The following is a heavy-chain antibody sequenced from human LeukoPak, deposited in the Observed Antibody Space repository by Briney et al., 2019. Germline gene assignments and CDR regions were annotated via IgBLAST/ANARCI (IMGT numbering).Heavy chain of an antibody. CDR3: AKDRSGFDYYGQYYFDY. J-gene: IGHJ4*02. V-gene: IGHV3-23*01. D-gene: IGHD5-12*01. CDR2: ISGSGGTT. CDR1: GFTFSSYA. Sequence: GGSLRLSCAASGFTFSSYAMSWVRQAPGKGLEWVSGISGSGGTTYYADSVKGRFTISRDSSKNTLYLQMNSLRAEDTAVYYCAKDRSGFDYYGQYYFDYWGQGTPVTVSP.